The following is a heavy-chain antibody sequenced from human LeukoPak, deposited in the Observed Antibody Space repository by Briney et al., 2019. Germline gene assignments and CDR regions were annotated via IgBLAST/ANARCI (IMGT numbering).Heavy chain of an antibody. CDR2: MNPNSGIT. CDR3: ARRRPKRWQQLANDAFDI. Sequence: ASDKVSCKASVYTFTSYDINKDRQATGQGHDCVGWMNPNSGITGYAQKFQGRVTMTRNTSISTAYMELSSLRSEDTAVYYCARRRPKRWQQLANDAFDIWGQGTMVTVSS. CDR1: VYTFTSYD. J-gene: IGHJ3*02. D-gene: IGHD6-13*01. V-gene: IGHV1-8*01.